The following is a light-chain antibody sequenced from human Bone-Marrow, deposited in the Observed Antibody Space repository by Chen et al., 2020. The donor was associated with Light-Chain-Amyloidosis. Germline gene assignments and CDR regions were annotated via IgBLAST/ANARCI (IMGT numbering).Light chain of an antibody. V-gene: IGKV1-5*01. J-gene: IGKJ2*01. CDR3: QQYNSYLYT. Sequence: DIQMIQSPSTLSASVGDRVTITCRASQSISSWLAWYQQKPGKAPKLLIYDASSLESGVPSRFSVSGSGTEFTLTISSLQPDDFATYYCQQYNSYLYTFGQGTKLEIK. CDR2: DAS. CDR1: QSISSW.